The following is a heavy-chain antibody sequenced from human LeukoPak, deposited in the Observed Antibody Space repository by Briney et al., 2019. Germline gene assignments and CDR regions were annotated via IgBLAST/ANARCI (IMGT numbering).Heavy chain of an antibody. V-gene: IGHV3-30*02. CDR3: AKDLDGSGMYGGIDS. D-gene: IGHD6-19*01. J-gene: IGHJ4*02. CDR1: GFTFSNYG. CDR2: IRYDGSNK. Sequence: PGGSLRLSCAASGFTFSNYGMHWVRQAPGKGLEWVAFIRYDGSNKYYADSVKGRFTISRDNSKNTLYLQMNSLREEDTAVYYCAKDLDGSGMYGGIDSWGQGTLVTVSS.